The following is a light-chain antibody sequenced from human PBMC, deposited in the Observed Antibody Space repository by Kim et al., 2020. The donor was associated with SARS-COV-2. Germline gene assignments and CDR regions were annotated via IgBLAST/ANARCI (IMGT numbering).Light chain of an antibody. Sequence: GQRVTIACSGGTSNIRKNLVAWYQHLPGTAPKVLIYKDNKRPSGVPGRFSASKYGTSATLAITGLQTGDEGDYYCGTWDDRLDAGVFGGGTQLTVL. J-gene: IGLJ3*02. V-gene: IGLV1-51*01. CDR3: GTWDDRLDAGV. CDR1: TSNIRKNL. CDR2: KDN.